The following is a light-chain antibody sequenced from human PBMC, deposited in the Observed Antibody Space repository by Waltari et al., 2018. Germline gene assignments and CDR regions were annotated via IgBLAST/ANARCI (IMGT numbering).Light chain of an antibody. J-gene: IGLJ1*01. CDR2: EVS. V-gene: IGLV2-23*02. Sequence: QSALTQPASVSGSPGQSINISCTGTSSDVGNYNPATCYQQHPGKAPKLIIYEVSQRPSGVSNRFSGSKSGTTASLTISGLQAEDEADYYCAAWDDSLNAYVFGSGTRAAVL. CDR1: SSDVGNYNP. CDR3: AAWDDSLNAYV.